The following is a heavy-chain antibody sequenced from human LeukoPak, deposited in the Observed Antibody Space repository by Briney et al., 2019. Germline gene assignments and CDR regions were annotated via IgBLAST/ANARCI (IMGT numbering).Heavy chain of an antibody. CDR2: IKKDGSEE. CDR1: AFTFSDYW. Sequence: GGSLRLSCAASAFTFSDYWLSWVRQAPGKGPEWVATIKKDGSEEHYVDSVKGRFTVSRDNAKNSLFLQMNSLRVEDTAVYYCATYDNWVVGDVWGQGTTVSVSS. D-gene: IGHD3-22*01. V-gene: IGHV3-7*01. J-gene: IGHJ6*02. CDR3: ATYDNWVVGDV.